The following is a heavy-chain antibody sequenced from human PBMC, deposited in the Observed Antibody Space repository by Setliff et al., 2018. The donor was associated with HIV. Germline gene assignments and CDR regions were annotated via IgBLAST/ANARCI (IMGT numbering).Heavy chain of an antibody. Sequence: SETLSLTCIASGGSIRSGGYYWSWIRQHPGKGLEWIGYIYYSGSTYYNPSLKSRVTISVDTSKNQFSLKLSSVTAADTAVYYCARVPPLKAFGGVISLYYFDYWGQGTLVTSPQ. J-gene: IGHJ4*02. CDR3: ARVPPLKAFGGVISLYYFDY. V-gene: IGHV4-31*03. CDR1: GGSIRSGGYY. D-gene: IGHD3-16*02. CDR2: IYYSGST.